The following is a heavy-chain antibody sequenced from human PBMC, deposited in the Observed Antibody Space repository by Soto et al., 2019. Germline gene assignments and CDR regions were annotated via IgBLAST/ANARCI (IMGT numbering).Heavy chain of an antibody. CDR2: IYSGGST. J-gene: IGHJ6*02. Sequence: GSLRLSCAASGFSVSSSDMSWVRQVPGEGLEWVSVIYSGGSTHDADYVKGRFSVSRDTSKNTVDLQMNSLRVDDTAVYYCGTSSRKDYHFAMDVWGQGTAVTVSS. V-gene: IGHV3-53*01. CDR1: GFSVSSSD. CDR3: GTSSRKDYHFAMDV. D-gene: IGHD6-6*01.